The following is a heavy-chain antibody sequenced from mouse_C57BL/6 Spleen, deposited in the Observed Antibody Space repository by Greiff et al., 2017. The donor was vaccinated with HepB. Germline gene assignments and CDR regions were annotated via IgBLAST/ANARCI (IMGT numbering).Heavy chain of an antibody. CDR2: IYPGSGNT. CDR3: ARKGGDYVDY. V-gene: IGHV1-76*01. Sequence: QVQLQQSGAELVRPGASVKLSCKASGYTFTDYYINWVRQRPGQGLEWIARIYPGSGNTYYNEKFKGKATLTSEKSSSTAYMQLSSLTSEESAVYFCARKGGDYVDYWGQSTTLTVSS. J-gene: IGHJ2*01. CDR1: GYTFTDYY.